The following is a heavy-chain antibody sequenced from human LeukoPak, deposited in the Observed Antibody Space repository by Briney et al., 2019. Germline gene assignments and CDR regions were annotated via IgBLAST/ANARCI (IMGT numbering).Heavy chain of an antibody. CDR2: ISYDGSNK. CDR1: GFTFSSYG. CDR3: AKEGSRASIYYFDY. D-gene: IGHD2-21*01. V-gene: IGHV3-30*18. Sequence: TGGSLRLSCAASGFTFSSYGMHWVRQAPGKGLEWVAVISYDGSNKYYADSVKGRFTISRDNSKNTLYLQMNSLRAEDTAVYYCAKEGSRASIYYFDYWGQGTLVTVSS. J-gene: IGHJ4*02.